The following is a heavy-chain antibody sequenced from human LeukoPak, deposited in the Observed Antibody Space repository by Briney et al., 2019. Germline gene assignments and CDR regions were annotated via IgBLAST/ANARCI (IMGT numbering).Heavy chain of an antibody. CDR2: IKQDGSEK. V-gene: IGHV3-7*01. Sequence: GGSLRLSCAASGFTFSSYWMSWVRQAPGRGLEWVANIKQDGSEKYYVDSVKGRFTISRDNAKNSLYLQMNSLRAEGTAVYYCARDSADIVATFDYWGQGTLVTVSS. D-gene: IGHD5-12*01. J-gene: IGHJ4*02. CDR1: GFTFSSYW. CDR3: ARDSADIVATFDY.